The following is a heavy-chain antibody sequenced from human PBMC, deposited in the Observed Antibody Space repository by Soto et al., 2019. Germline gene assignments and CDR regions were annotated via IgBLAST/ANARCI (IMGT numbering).Heavy chain of an antibody. Sequence: QVQLVESGGGVVQPGRSLRLSCAASGFTFNNYGMHWVRQAPGKGLEWVAVISNDGSDKYYADSVKGRLTISRDNSKNTVYLQMNSLRAEDTAVYYSAQDQGIAASHGIDWGQGTMVTVSS. V-gene: IGHV3-30*18. D-gene: IGHD6-13*01. CDR1: GFTFNNYG. J-gene: IGHJ3*01. CDR2: ISNDGSDK. CDR3: AQDQGIAASHGID.